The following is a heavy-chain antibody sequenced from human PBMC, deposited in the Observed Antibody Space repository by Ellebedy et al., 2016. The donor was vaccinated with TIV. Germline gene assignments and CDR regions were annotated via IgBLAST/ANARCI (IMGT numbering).Heavy chain of an antibody. J-gene: IGHJ6*02. CDR1: GYSFTTFT. CDR2: INPDNGDT. V-gene: IGHV1-3*01. CDR3: ARARGYGMEV. Sequence: AASVKVSCTASGYSFTTFTIHWVRQAPGQRPEWMGWINPDNGDTKHSQKFQARVTITRDTFASTAYMELSSLRSEDTAVYYCARARGYGMEVWGQGTTVTVSS.